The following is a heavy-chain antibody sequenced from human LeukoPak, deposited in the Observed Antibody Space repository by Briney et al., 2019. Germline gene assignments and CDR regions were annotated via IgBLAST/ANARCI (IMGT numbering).Heavy chain of an antibody. D-gene: IGHD2-2*01. V-gene: IGHV3-30*18. CDR2: ISYDGSNK. CDR1: GFTFSSYG. J-gene: IGHJ3*02. Sequence: GRSLRPSCAASGFTFSSYGMHWVRQAPGKGLEWVAVISYDGSNKYYADSVKGRFTISRDNSKNTLYLQMNSLRAEDTAVYYCAKVSQLMRAFDIWGQGTMVTVSS. CDR3: AKVSQLMRAFDI.